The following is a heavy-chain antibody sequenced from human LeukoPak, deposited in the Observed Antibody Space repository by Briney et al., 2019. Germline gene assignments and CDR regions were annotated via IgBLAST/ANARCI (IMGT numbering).Heavy chain of an antibody. D-gene: IGHD3-9*01. J-gene: IGHJ4*02. CDR2: ITGSGGGT. CDR1: GFTFSNYA. Sequence: PGASLRLSSAASGFTFSNYAMSWVRQAPGKGLQWVSAITGSGGGTYYADSVKGRFTISRENFKNTLYLQVNSLRAEDTAVDHCVKWGDYDVLTGYYDPDYWGQGTLVTVSS. V-gene: IGHV3-23*01. CDR3: VKWGDYDVLTGYYDPDY.